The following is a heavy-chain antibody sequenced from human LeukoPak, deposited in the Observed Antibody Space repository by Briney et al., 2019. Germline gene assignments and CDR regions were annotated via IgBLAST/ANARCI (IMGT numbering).Heavy chain of an antibody. CDR1: GFTFSSYR. CDR3: ARDLEQVTTT. Sequence: PGGSLRLSCAASGFTFSSYRMNWVRQAPGKGLEWVSSISSSYNSIYYADSVKGRFTISRDNSKNTLYLQMNSLRAEDTAVYYCARDLEQVTTTWGQGTLVTVSS. J-gene: IGHJ4*02. D-gene: IGHD4-17*01. CDR2: ISSSYNSI. V-gene: IGHV3-21*04.